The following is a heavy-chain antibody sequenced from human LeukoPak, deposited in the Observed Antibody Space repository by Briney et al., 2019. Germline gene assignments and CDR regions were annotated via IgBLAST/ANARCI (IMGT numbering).Heavy chain of an antibody. CDR1: GFTVSSNY. D-gene: IGHD5-24*01. CDR3: ARTSTRDGYRYFDY. V-gene: IGHV3-66*01. J-gene: IGHJ4*02. Sequence: GGSLRLSCAASGFTVSSNYMSWVRQAPGKGLEWVSVSYTGGNTHYADSVKGRFTLSRDNSKNTVYLQMNSLRVEDTAMYYCARTSTRDGYRYFDYWGQGTLVTVSS. CDR2: SYTGGNT.